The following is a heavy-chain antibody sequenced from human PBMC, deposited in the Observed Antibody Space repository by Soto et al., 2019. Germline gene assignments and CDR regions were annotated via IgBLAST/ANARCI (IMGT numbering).Heavy chain of an antibody. CDR3: ARAGRIVGATARVHAADY. V-gene: IGHV1-18*01. Sequence: ASVKVSCKASGYTFTSYGISWVRQAPGQGLEWMGWISAYNGNTNYAQKLQGRVTMTTDTSTSTAYMELRSLRSDDTAVYYCARAGRIVGATARVHAADYWGQGTLVTVSS. CDR2: ISAYNGNT. CDR1: GYTFTSYG. D-gene: IGHD1-26*01. J-gene: IGHJ4*02.